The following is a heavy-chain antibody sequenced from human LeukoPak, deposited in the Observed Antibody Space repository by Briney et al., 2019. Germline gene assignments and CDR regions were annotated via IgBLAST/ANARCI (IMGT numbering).Heavy chain of an antibody. CDR3: ARGLYYFDY. V-gene: IGHV3-7*04. J-gene: IGHJ4*02. Sequence: VDSVKGRVTISRDNAKNSLYLQMNSLRAEDTAVYYCARGLYYFDYWGQGTLVTVSS.